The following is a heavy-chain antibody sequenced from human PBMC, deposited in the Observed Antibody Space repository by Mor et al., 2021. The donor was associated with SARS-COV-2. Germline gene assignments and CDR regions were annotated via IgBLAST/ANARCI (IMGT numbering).Heavy chain of an antibody. CDR3: ARAGHFYAMDV. Sequence: GRFSISRDNAENSLYLQMNSLRVEDTAVYYCARAGHFYAMDVWGRGTTVTVSS. J-gene: IGHJ6*02. V-gene: IGHV3-7*04.